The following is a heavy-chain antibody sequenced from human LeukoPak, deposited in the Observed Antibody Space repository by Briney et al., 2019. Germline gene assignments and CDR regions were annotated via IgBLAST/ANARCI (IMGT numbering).Heavy chain of an antibody. V-gene: IGHV3-30*02. CDR2: IRYDGSNK. CDR1: GFTFSPYG. D-gene: IGHD2-2*01. CDR3: ARDRYCSSTSCFWSDP. J-gene: IGHJ5*02. Sequence: GGSLRLSCAASGFTFSPYGMHWLRQAPGKGLEGVAFIRYDGSNKYYADSVKGRFTISRDNSKNTLYLQTNSLTAEDTAVYYCARDRYCSSTSCFWSDPWGQGTLVTVSS.